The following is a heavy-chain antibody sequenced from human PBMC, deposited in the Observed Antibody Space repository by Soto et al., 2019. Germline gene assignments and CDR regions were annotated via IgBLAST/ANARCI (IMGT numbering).Heavy chain of an antibody. D-gene: IGHD6-19*01. J-gene: IGHJ4*02. V-gene: IGHV3-23*01. CDR1: GCNFGNLG. CDR2: ISGGGGST. CDR3: AKEVGYSSGWDSFDY. Sequence: SHRLRYAAAGCNFGNLGVSWVRQATGKGLEWVSAISGGGGSTYYADSVKGRFTISRDNSKNTLFLQMNSLRVEDTAVYYCAKEVGYSSGWDSFDYWAQGTLVTVSS.